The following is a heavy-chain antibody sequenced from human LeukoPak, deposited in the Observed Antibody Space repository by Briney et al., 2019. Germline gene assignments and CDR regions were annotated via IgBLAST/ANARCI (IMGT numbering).Heavy chain of an antibody. J-gene: IGHJ4*02. D-gene: IGHD6-13*01. CDR3: AREAPYSSNATDY. CDR2: ISSSSSYI. V-gene: IGHV3-21*01. CDR1: GFTFSSYS. Sequence: GGSLRLSCAASGFTFSSYSMNWVRQAPGKGLEWVSSISSSSSYIYYADSVKGRFTISRDNAKNSLYLQMNSLRAEDTAVYYCAREAPYSSNATDYWGQGTLVTVSS.